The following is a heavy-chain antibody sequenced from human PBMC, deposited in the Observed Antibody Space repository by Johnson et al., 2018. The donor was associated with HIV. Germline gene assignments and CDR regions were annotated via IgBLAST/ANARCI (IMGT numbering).Heavy chain of an antibody. CDR2: INYNGCST. CDR3: ARDPRSWYDDAFDI. D-gene: IGHD6-13*01. Sequence: EVQLVESGGGVVRPGGSLRLSCSASGFNVDDDALSWVRQVPGKGLEWVSGINYNGCSTDYADSVKGRFTISRDNAKNSLYLQMNSLRAEDTALYYCARDPRSWYDDAFDIWGQGTMVTVSS. J-gene: IGHJ3*02. V-gene: IGHV3-20*04. CDR1: GFNVDDDA.